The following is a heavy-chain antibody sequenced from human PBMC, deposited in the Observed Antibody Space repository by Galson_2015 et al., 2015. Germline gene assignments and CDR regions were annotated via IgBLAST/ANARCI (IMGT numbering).Heavy chain of an antibody. V-gene: IGHV1-18*01. CDR3: ARDPYTYGYTLRHYFGY. CDR2: ISAYNGDT. D-gene: IGHD5-18*01. Sequence: SVKVSCKASGYTFPSYGISWVRQAPGQGLEWMGWISAYNGDTNYAQKFQDRVTVTTDTSTSTAYMELRSLRSDDTAVYYCARDPYTYGYTLRHYFGYWGQGTLVTVSS. J-gene: IGHJ4*02. CDR1: GYTFPSYG.